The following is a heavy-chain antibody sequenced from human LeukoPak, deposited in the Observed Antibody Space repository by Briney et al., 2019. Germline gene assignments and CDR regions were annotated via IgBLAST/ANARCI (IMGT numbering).Heavy chain of an antibody. CDR2: TYHRSKWSN. V-gene: IGHV6-1*01. Sequence: SQTLSLTCAISGDSVPTNSVAWNWIRQSPSRGLEWLGRTYHRSKWSNDYAVSVKSRITINPDTSKNQFSLQLNSVTPDDTALYYCARGKYSGFDLWGQGTMVTVSS. J-gene: IGHJ3*01. CDR1: GDSVPTNSVA. D-gene: IGHD2-15*01. CDR3: ARGKYSGFDL.